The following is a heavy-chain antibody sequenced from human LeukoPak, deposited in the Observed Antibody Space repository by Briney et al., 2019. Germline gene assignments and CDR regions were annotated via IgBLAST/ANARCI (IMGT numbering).Heavy chain of an antibody. Sequence: ASVKVSCKASGYTFTGYYMHWVRQAPGQGLEWMGWINPNSGGTNYAQKFQGRVTMTGDTSISTAYMELSRLRSDDTAVYYCARVRNYYDSSGYCNAFDIWGQGTMVTVSS. J-gene: IGHJ3*02. CDR1: GYTFTGYY. D-gene: IGHD3-22*01. CDR3: ARVRNYYDSSGYCNAFDI. CDR2: INPNSGGT. V-gene: IGHV1-2*02.